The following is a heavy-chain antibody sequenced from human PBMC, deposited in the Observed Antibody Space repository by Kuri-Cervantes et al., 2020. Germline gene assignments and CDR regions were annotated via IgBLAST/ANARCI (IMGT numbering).Heavy chain of an antibody. Sequence: ASVKVSCKASGYTFTSYDINWVRQATGQGLEWMGWMNPNSGNTGYAQKFQGRVTMTRNTSISTAYMELSSLRSEDTAVYYCARGPRRKIAAAGNYWFDHWGQGTLVTVSS. CDR2: MNPNSGNT. V-gene: IGHV1-8*01. CDR3: ARGPRRKIAAAGNYWFDH. D-gene: IGHD6-13*01. J-gene: IGHJ5*02. CDR1: GYTFTSYD.